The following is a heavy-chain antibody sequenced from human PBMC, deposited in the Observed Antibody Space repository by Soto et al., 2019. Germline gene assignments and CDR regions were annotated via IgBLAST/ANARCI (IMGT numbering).Heavy chain of an antibody. D-gene: IGHD3-10*01. V-gene: IGHV1-18*01. Sequence: QVQLVQSGAEVKKPGASVKVSCKASGYTFTNYGIIWARQAPGQGLEWMGWIRTNNGKTNYAQNVQGRVTMTTDTSTITAYMALKRLRSDDTGIYYCARDPDYYGSGSYFDLWGRGTMVTVSS. J-gene: IGHJ2*01. CDR2: IRTNNGKT. CDR1: GYTFTNYG. CDR3: ARDPDYYGSGSYFDL.